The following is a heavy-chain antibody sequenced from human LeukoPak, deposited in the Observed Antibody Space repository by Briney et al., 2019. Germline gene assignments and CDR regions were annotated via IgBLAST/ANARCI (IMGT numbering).Heavy chain of an antibody. V-gene: IGHV1-18*01. CDR1: GYTFSSYG. Sequence: ASAKVSCKASGYTFSSYGISWVRRAPGQGLEWMGWISGYNGNKNYAQKVQDRVTMTTDTATSTAYMELRSLSSDDTGVYYCARVLPLWFGESNYYYGMDVWGQGTTVTVSS. J-gene: IGHJ6*02. CDR3: ARVLPLWFGESNYYYGMDV. D-gene: IGHD3-10*01. CDR2: ISGYNGNK.